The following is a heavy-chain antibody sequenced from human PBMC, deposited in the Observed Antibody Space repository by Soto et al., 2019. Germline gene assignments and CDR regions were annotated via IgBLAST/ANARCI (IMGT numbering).Heavy chain of an antibody. D-gene: IGHD2-15*01. V-gene: IGHV3-53*02. CDR2: TFSGGNT. J-gene: IGHJ6*02. CDR1: GFSISSNY. Sequence: QLVETGGGRIQTGGSLRLSCAASGFSISSNYIAWVRQPPGKGLEWVSTTFSGGNTEYAASVKGRCSISRDNYKNTLYLQMDSLRVEDTAVYYCARKPPSAIQGWSFGMDVWGQGTTVSVSS. CDR3: ARKPPSAIQGWSFGMDV.